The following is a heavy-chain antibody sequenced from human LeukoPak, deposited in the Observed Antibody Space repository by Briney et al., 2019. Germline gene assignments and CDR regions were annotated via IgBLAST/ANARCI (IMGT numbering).Heavy chain of an antibody. CDR3: ARDPGFARMNWFDP. Sequence: GGSLRLSCAASGFNFKTYSMNWVRQAPGGGLEWISFISSGSDSSAADYIYYADSVKGRFTISRDDAKNTLYLQMNSLRAEDTAVYYCARDPGFARMNWFDPWGQGTLVTVSS. CDR2: ISSGSDSSAADYI. CDR1: GFNFKTYS. J-gene: IGHJ5*02. D-gene: IGHD1-14*01. V-gene: IGHV3-21*01.